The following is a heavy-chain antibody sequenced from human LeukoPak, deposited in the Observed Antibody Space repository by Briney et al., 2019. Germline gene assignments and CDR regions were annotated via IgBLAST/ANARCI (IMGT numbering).Heavy chain of an antibody. V-gene: IGHV3-7*01. CDR3: ARDSWESDY. CDR2: IKEDGSEK. J-gene: IGHJ4*02. CDR1: GFSISNYW. D-gene: IGHD1-26*01. Sequence: GGSLRLSCAVSGFSISNYWMSWVRQAPGKGLEWVANIKEDGSEKYFVDSVKGRFTISRDNAKNSLYLQMNSLRAEDTAVYYCARDSWESDYWGQGTLVTVSS.